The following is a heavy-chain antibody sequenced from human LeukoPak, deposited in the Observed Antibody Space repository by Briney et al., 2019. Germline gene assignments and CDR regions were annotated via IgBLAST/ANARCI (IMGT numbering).Heavy chain of an antibody. D-gene: IGHD6-19*01. V-gene: IGHV1-2*02. CDR3: TRDPGGMAVVWGDY. J-gene: IGHJ4*02. CDR1: GDTFTGYY. CDR2: MNPNSGGT. Sequence: ASVEVSCQVSGDTFTGYYVHWVRQAPGQGLEWMGWMNPNSGGTNYAQKFQGRVTMTRDTSISTAYMELNWLRSDDTAVYYCTRDPGGMAVVWGDYWGQGTLVTVSS.